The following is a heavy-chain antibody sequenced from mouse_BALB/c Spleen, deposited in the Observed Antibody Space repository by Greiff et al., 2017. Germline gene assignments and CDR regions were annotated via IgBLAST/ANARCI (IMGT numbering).Heavy chain of an antibody. CDR2: IYPSDSYT. J-gene: IGHJ4*01. V-gene: IGHV1-69*02. CDR1: GYTFTSYW. Sequence: QVQLQQPGAELVRPGASVKLSCKASGYTFTSYWINWVKQRPGQGLEWIGNIYPSDSYTNYNQKFKDKATLTVDKSSSTAYMQLSSPTSEDSAVYYCTSVDYYAMDYWGQGTSVTVSS. CDR3: TSVDYYAMDY.